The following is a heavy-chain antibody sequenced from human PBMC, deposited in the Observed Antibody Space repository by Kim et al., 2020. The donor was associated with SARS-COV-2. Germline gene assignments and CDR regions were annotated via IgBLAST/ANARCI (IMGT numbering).Heavy chain of an antibody. CDR2: TYYRSKWYN. D-gene: IGHD2-2*01. J-gene: IGHJ6*02. V-gene: IGHV6-1*01. CDR1: GDSVSSNSAA. Sequence: SQTLSLTCAISGDSVSSNSAAWNWIRPSPSRGLEWLGRTYYRSKWYNDYAVSVKSRITINPDTSKNQFSLQLNSVTPEDTAVYYCARDIVVVPAASRFYASYGMDVWGQGTTVTFPS. CDR3: ARDIVVVPAASRFYASYGMDV.